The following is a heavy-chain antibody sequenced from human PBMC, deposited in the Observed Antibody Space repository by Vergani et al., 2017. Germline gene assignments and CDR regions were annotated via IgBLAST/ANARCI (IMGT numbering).Heavy chain of an antibody. J-gene: IGHJ4*02. CDR2: INNDGHT. CDR3: AVRTGVNLVGGESVTKRTFDY. V-gene: IGHV4-34*02. CDR1: GESFSSFY. Sequence: QVQLQQWGAGVVKPSGTLSLTCAVFGESFSSFYWSWFRQPSGKGLEWIGEINNDGHTLCNPSLESRVNVSRDTAKNQFSLILMSVTAADTAMYYCAVRTGVNLVGGESVTKRTFDYWSQGSLVTVSS. D-gene: IGHD2-8*02.